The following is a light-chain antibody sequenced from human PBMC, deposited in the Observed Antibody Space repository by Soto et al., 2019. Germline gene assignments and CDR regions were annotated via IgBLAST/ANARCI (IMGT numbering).Light chain of an antibody. CDR2: EVS. CDR3: CSYAGSSPYV. V-gene: IGLV2-23*02. CDR1: SSDVGSYNL. Sequence: QSVLTQPASVSGPPGQSITISCTGTSSDVGSYNLVSWYQQHPGKAPKLMIYEVSKRPSGVSNRFSGSKSGNTASLTISGLQAEDEADYYCCSYAGSSPYVFGTGTKSPS. J-gene: IGLJ1*01.